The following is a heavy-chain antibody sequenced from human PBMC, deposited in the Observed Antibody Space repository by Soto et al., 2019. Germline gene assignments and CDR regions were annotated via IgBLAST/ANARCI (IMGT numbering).Heavy chain of an antibody. CDR3: SRTPRAYFYDSSGYFPVYYFDY. CDR1: GGSFSGYY. D-gene: IGHD3-22*01. V-gene: IGHV4-34*01. CDR2: INHSGST. Sequence: SETLSLTCAVYGGSFSGYYWSWIRQPPGKGLEWIGEINHSGSTYYNPSLKSRVTISADTSKNQFPLRLNSVTAADTAVYYCSRTPRAYFYDSSGYFPVYYFDYWGQGTLVTVSS. J-gene: IGHJ4*02.